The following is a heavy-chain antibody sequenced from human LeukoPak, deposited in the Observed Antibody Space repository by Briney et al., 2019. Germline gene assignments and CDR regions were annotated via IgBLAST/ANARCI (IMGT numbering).Heavy chain of an antibody. CDR2: IYTSGST. CDR1: GGSISSGSYY. J-gene: IGHJ4*02. V-gene: IGHV4-61*02. D-gene: IGHD4-17*01. CDR3: ARERAVTTYYYFDY. Sequence: SETLSLTCTVSGGSISSGSYYWSWIRQPAGKGLEWIGRIYTSGSTNYNPSLKSRVTISVDKSKNQFSLKLSSVTAADTAVYYCARERAVTTYYYFDYWGQGTLVTVSS.